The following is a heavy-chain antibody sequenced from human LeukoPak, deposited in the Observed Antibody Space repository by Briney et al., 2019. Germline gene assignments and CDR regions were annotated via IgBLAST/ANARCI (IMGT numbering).Heavy chain of an antibody. CDR2: IRYDGSNK. D-gene: IGHD5-18*01. CDR3: AKDRWLETTMVGRPLDD. J-gene: IGHJ4*02. Sequence: GGSLRLSCAASGFTFSSYGMHWVRQAPGKGLEWVAFIRYDGSNKYYADSVKGRFTISRDSSKKTLYLQMNSLRAEDTAVYYCAKDRWLETTMVGRPLDDWGQGTLVTVSS. CDR1: GFTFSSYG. V-gene: IGHV3-30*02.